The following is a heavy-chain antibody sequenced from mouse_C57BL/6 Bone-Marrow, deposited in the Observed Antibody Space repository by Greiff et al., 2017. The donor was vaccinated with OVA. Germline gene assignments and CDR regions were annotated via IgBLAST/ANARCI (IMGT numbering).Heavy chain of an antibody. CDR1: GYAFSSYW. Sequence: VKLQESGAELVKPGASVKISCKASGYAFSSYWMNWVKQRPGKGLEWIGQIYPGDGDTNYNGKFKGKATLTADKSSSTAYMQLISLTSEDSAVYFCARSGALRNWYFDVWGTGTTVTVLS. D-gene: IGHD2-12*01. CDR2: IYPGDGDT. CDR3: ARSGALRNWYFDV. J-gene: IGHJ1*03. V-gene: IGHV1-80*01.